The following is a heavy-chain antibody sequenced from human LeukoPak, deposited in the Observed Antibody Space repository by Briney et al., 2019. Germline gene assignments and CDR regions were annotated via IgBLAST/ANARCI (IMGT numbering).Heavy chain of an antibody. CDR1: GGTFSSYA. D-gene: IGHD3-10*01. CDR3: ARSPRGVPGSDDDGMDV. V-gene: IGHV1-69*13. J-gene: IGHJ6*02. CDR2: TIPIFGTA. Sequence: ASVKVSCKASGGTFSSYAISWVRQAPGQGLEWMGGTIPIFGTANYAQKFQGRVTITADESTSTAYMELSSLRSEDTAVYYCARSPRGVPGSDDDGMDVWGQGTTVTVSS.